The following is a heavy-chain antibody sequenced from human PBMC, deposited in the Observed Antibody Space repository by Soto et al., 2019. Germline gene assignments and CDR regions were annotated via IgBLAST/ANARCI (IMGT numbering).Heavy chain of an antibody. CDR1: GGTFSSYA. CDR3: ARGQSSSGWPMVDY. D-gene: IGHD6-19*01. CDR2: IIPIFGTA. Sequence: SVKVSCKASGGTFSSYAISWVRQAPGQGLEWMGGIIPIFGTANYAQKFQGRVTITADESTSTAYMELSSLRSEDTAVYYCARGQSSSGWPMVDYWAREPWSPSPQ. J-gene: IGHJ4*02. V-gene: IGHV1-69*13.